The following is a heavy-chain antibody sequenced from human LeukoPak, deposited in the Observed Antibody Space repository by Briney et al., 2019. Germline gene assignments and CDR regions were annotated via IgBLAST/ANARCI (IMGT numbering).Heavy chain of an antibody. J-gene: IGHJ5*02. V-gene: IGHV4-59*01. CDR3: ARVEQQLVFS. CDR2: IYYIGSP. Sequence: KSSETLSLTCTVSGGSIISYYWSWIGQPPGKGLEWIGYIYYIGSPNCNPSLKSRVTISVDTSKTQFSLELSSVTAADTAVYYCARVEQQLVFSWGQGTLVTVSS. CDR1: GGSIISYY. D-gene: IGHD6-13*01.